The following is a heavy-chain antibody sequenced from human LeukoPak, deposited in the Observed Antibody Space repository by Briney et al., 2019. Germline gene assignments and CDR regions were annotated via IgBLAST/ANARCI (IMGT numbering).Heavy chain of an antibody. V-gene: IGHV4-30-4*08. J-gene: IGHJ4*02. Sequence: SQTLSLTCTVSGGSISSGDYYWSWIRQPPGKGLEWIGYFYYSGSTYYNPSLKSRVTISVDTSKNQFSLKLSSVTAADTAVYYCASRRVMVRGVMLDYWGQGTLVTVSS. CDR3: ASRRVMVRGVMLDY. CDR1: GGSISSGDYY. D-gene: IGHD3-10*01. CDR2: FYYSGST.